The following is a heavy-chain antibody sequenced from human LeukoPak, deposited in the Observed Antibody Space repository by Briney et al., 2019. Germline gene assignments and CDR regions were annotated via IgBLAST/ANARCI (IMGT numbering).Heavy chain of an antibody. J-gene: IGHJ4*02. D-gene: IGHD3-22*01. CDR2: ISYDGSNK. CDR1: GFTFSSYA. V-gene: IGHV3-30-3*01. CDR3: ARVLRYRGYPDY. Sequence: GGSLRLSCAASGFTFSSYAMHWVRQAPGKGLEWVAVISYDGSNKYYADSVKGRFTISRDNSKNTLYLQMNSLRAEDTAVYYCARVLRYRGYPDYWGQGTLVTVSS.